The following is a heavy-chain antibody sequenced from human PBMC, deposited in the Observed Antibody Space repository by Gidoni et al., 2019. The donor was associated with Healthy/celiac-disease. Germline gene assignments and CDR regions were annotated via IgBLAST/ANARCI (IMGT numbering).Heavy chain of an antibody. V-gene: IGHV4-59*01. CDR3: ARDKGSTSRVDV. D-gene: IGHD2-2*01. Sequence: QVQLQESGLGLVKPSETLSLTCTVSGDSISSYYWSWIRQPSGKGLEWIGYIYYSGSTKYNPTLKSRVTISVDTSKNQFYLKLSSVTAADTAVYYCARDKGSTSRVDVWGKGTTVTVSS. CDR1: GDSISSYY. J-gene: IGHJ6*04. CDR2: IYYSGST.